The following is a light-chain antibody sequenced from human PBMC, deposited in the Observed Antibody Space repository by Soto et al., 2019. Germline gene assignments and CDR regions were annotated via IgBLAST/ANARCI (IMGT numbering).Light chain of an antibody. CDR3: QQYDHIPLT. V-gene: IGKV1-33*01. CDR1: QDISDF. CDR2: DAS. Sequence: DFQMTQSPSSLSASVGDRVTITCQASQDISDFLNWYQQKPGAAPKLLIYDASNLQAGVPSRFSGSGSGTDFTFTISSLQPEDVATYYCQQYDHIPLTFGGGTKVEIK. J-gene: IGKJ4*01.